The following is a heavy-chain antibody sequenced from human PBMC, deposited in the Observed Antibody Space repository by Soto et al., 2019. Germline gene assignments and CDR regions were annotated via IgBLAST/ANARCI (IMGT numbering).Heavy chain of an antibody. CDR2: ILYDGSNK. V-gene: IGHV3-30*18. D-gene: IGHD1-1*01. J-gene: IGHJ6*02. CDR1: VFTFSNYG. Sequence: PGGSLRLSCAASVFTFSNYGMHWFRQTPGKGLEWVALILYDGSNKYYADSVKGRFTISRDNSKNTLYLQVSSLRAEDTAVYYCAKSRDAYNFYFYYGMDVWGQGTSVTVSS. CDR3: AKSRDAYNFYFYYGMDV.